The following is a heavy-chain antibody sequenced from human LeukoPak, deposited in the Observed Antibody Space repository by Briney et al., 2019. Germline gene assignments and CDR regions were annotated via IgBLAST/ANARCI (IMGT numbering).Heavy chain of an antibody. D-gene: IGHD1-1*01. V-gene: IGHV3-48*03. Sequence: GGSLRLSCAASGFTFSSYEMNWVRQAPGKGLEWVSYISSSGSTIYYADSVKGRSTISRDNAKNSLYLQMNSLRAEDTAVYYCARATTWANYFDYWGQGTLVTVSS. CDR1: GFTFSSYE. CDR2: ISSSGSTI. J-gene: IGHJ4*02. CDR3: ARATTWANYFDY.